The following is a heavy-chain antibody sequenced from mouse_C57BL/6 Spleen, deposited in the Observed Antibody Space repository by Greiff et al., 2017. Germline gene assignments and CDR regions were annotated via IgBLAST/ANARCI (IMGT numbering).Heavy chain of an antibody. V-gene: IGHV5-4*01. J-gene: IGHJ1*03. Sequence: EVKLMESGGGLVKPGGSLKLSCAASGFTFSSYAMSWVRQTPEKRLEWVATISDGGSYTYYPDNVKGRFTISRDNAKNNLYLQMSHLKSEDTAMYYCARDSGSSYDWYFDVWGTGTTVTVSS. CDR2: ISDGGSYT. CDR1: GFTFSSYA. CDR3: ARDSGSSYDWYFDV. D-gene: IGHD1-1*01.